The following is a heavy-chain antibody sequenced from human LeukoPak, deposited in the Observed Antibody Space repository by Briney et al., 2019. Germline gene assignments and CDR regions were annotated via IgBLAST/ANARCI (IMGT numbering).Heavy chain of an antibody. CDR2: IRSSSSTI. D-gene: IGHD3-10*01. V-gene: IGHV3-48*03. CDR3: ARAGSHYYGSGSGFYFDY. CDR1: GFTFSSYE. J-gene: IGHJ4*02. Sequence: GGSLRLSCAASGFTFSSYEMNWVRQAPGKGLEWVSYIRSSSSTIYYADSVKGRFTISRDNAKNSLYLQMNSLRDEDTAVYYCARAGSHYYGSGSGFYFDYWGQGTLVTVSS.